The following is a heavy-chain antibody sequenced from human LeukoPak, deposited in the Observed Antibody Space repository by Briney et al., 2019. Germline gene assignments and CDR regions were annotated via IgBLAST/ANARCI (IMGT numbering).Heavy chain of an antibody. CDR2: IYYSGST. D-gene: IGHD3-10*01. V-gene: IGHV4-31*03. J-gene: IGHJ4*02. CDR1: GGSISSGGYY. Sequence: SETLSLTCTVSGGSISSGGYYWSWIRQHPGKGLEWIGYIYYSGSTYYNPSLKSRVTISVDTSKNQFSLKLSSVTAADTAVYHCARAITMVRGVPYYFDYWGQGTLVTVSS. CDR3: ARAITMVRGVPYYFDY.